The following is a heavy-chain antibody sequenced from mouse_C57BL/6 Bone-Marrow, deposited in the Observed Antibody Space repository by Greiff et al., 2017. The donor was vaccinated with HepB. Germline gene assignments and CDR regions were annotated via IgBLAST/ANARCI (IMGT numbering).Heavy chain of an antibody. Sequence: DVKLQESGGGLVQPGGSMKLSCVASGFTFSNYWMNWVRQSPEKGLEWVAQIRLKSDNYATHYAESVKGRFTISRDDSKSSVYLQMNNLRAEDTGIYYCTEALLRRRFAYWGQGTLVTVSA. CDR1: GFTFSNYW. CDR3: TEALLRRRFAY. D-gene: IGHD1-1*01. J-gene: IGHJ3*01. V-gene: IGHV6-3*01. CDR2: IRLKSDNYAT.